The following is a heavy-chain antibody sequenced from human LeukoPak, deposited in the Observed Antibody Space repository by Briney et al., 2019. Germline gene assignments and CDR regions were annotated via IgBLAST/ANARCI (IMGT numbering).Heavy chain of an antibody. Sequence: ASVKVSCKASGYTFTGYYMHWVRQAPGQGLEWMGWINTNTGNPTYAQGFTGRFVFSLDTSVSTAYLQISSLKAEDTAVYYCARVSDLGQTGMIAAELNDYWGQGTLVTVSS. D-gene: IGHD3-22*01. CDR1: GYTFTGYY. V-gene: IGHV7-4-1*02. CDR3: ARVSDLGQTGMIAAELNDY. CDR2: INTNTGNP. J-gene: IGHJ4*02.